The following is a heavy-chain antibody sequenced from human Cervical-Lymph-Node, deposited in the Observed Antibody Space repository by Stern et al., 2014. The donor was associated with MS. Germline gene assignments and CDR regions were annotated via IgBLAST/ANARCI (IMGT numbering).Heavy chain of an antibody. CDR3: ARHVQGLDY. V-gene: IGHV5-51*01. CDR1: GYSFTIYY. CDR2: IYHYDSDT. Sequence: VQLVQSGAEVKKPGVSLKISCKLSGYSFTIYYIAWVRQMPGKVLEWMGVIYHYDSDTTHSPSYQGLVTISADKSITTAYLQWSSMRATDTAMYYCARHVQGLDYWGQGTLVPVSS. J-gene: IGHJ4*02.